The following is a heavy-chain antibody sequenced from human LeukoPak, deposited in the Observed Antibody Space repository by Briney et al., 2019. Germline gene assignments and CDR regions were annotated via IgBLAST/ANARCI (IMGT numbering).Heavy chain of an antibody. D-gene: IGHD1-26*01. J-gene: IGHJ4*02. CDR3: ARGRIEWEVLAPYYFDY. CDR1: GGSISSYY. V-gene: IGHV4-59*08. Sequence: SETLSLTCTVSGGSISSYYWSWIRQPPGKGLEWIGYIYYSGSTNYNPSLKSRVTISVDTSKNQFSLKLNSVTAADTAVYYCARGRIEWEVLAPYYFDYWGQGTLVTVSS. CDR2: IYYSGST.